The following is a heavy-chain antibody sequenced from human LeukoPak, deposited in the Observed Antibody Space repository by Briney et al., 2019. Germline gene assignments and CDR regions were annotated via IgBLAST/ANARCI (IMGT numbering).Heavy chain of an antibody. Sequence: PSETLSLTCAVSGGSISSDGYSWSWIRQPPGKGLEWIGYIYHSGSTNYNPSLKSRVTISVDRSKNQFSLKLSSVTAADTAVYYCARYSYGPGYFDYWGQGTLVTVSS. CDR2: IYHSGST. D-gene: IGHD5-18*01. V-gene: IGHV4-30-2*01. J-gene: IGHJ4*02. CDR1: GGSISSDGYS. CDR3: ARYSYGPGYFDY.